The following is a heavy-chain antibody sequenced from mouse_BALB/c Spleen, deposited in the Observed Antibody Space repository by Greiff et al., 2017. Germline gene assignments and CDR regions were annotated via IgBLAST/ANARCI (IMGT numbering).Heavy chain of an antibody. CDR2: ISYSGST. V-gene: IGHV3-2*02. CDR1: GYSITSDYA. Sequence: EVQLQESGPGLVKPSQSLSLTCTVTGYSITSDYAWNWIRQFPGNKLEWMGYISYSGSTSYNPSLKSRISITRDTSKNQFFLQLNSVTTEDTATYYCARGQIYYEYYFDYWGQGTTLTVSS. D-gene: IGHD2-4*01. CDR3: ARGQIYYEYYFDY. J-gene: IGHJ2*01.